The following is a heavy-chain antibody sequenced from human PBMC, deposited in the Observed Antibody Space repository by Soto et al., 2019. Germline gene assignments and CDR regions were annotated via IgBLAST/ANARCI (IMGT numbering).Heavy chain of an antibody. D-gene: IGHD1-20*01. CDR2: INSDGSST. CDR1: GFTFSSSW. V-gene: IGHV3-74*01. Sequence: LRLSCAASGFTFSSSWMHWVCQAPGKGLVWVSRINSDGSSTSYADSVKGRFTISRDNAKNTLYLQMNSLRAEDTAVYYCARGIRDYYYGMDVWGQGTTVTVSS. CDR3: ARGIRDYYYGMDV. J-gene: IGHJ6*02.